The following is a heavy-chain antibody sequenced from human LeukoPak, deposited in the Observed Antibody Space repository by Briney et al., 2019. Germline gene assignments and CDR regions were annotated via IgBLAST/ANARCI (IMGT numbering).Heavy chain of an antibody. Sequence: GGSLRLSCVASGLTFNNQNMHWVRQSAGKGLEWVSAIGVDDDTYYSASVKGRFTISRENARNSLYLQMNSLRAEDTAVYYCARERTRGCNGDICLDGFDIWGRGTKVTVSS. CDR1: GLTFNNQN. CDR3: ARERTRGCNGDICLDGFDI. J-gene: IGHJ3*02. V-gene: IGHV3-13*01. D-gene: IGHD2-15*01. CDR2: IGVDDDT.